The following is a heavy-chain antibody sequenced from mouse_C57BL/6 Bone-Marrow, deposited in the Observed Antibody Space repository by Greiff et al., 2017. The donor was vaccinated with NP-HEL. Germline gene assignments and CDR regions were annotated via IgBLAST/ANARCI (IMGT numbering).Heavy chain of an antibody. CDR3: ERNEGDYGWFAY. D-gene: IGHD2-4*01. V-gene: IGHV1-62-2*01. Sequence: VQLQESGAELVKPGASVKLSCKASGFTFTDYTIHWVKQRSGQGLEWIGWFYPGGGNPKYTEQFKDKATLTAEKSSSTAYMELSRLTTEDSAVYFCERNEGDYGWFAYWGQGTLVTVSA. CDR2: FYPGGGNP. CDR1: GFTFTDYT. J-gene: IGHJ3*01.